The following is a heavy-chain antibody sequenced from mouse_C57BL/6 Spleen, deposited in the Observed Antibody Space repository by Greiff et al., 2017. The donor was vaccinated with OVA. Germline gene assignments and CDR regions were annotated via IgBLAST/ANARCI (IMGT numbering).Heavy chain of an antibody. D-gene: IGHD1-1*01. V-gene: IGHV1-26*01. CDR1: GYTFTDYY. J-gene: IGHJ2*01. CDR2: INPNNGGT. Sequence: EVQLQQSGPELVKPGASVKISCKASGYTFTDYYMNWVKQSHGKSLEWIGDINPNNGGTSYNQKFKGKATLTVDKSSSTAYMELRSLTSEDSAVYYCASIRYYGFAYWGQGTTLTVSS. CDR3: ASIRYYGFAY.